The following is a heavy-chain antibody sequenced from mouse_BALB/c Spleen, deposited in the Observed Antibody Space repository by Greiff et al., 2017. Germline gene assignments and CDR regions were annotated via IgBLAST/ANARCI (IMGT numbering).Heavy chain of an antibody. CDR1: GFTFTDYY. CDR2: IRNKANGYTT. J-gene: IGHJ3*01. V-gene: IGHV7-3*02. CDR3: ASDNDYDRGFAY. D-gene: IGHD2-4*01. Sequence: EVQLQQSGGGLVQPGGSLRLSCATSGFTFTDYYMSWVRQPPGKALEWLGFIRNKANGYTTEYSASVKGRFTISRDNSQSILYLQMNTLRAEDSATYYCASDNDYDRGFAYWGQGTLVTVSA.